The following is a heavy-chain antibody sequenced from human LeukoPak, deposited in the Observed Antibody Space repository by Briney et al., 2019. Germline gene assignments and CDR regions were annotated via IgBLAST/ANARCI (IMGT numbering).Heavy chain of an antibody. CDR2: ISYDGSNK. CDR1: GFIFSSYG. CDR3: AKDLGGGSGCYDL. Sequence: PGGSLRLSCAASGFIFSSYGMHWVRQAPGKGLEWVAIISYDGSNKYYADSVQGRFTISRDNSKNTLYLQMNSLRAEDTAVYYCAKDLGGGSGCYDLWGRGTLVTVSS. V-gene: IGHV3-30*18. D-gene: IGHD6-19*01. J-gene: IGHJ2*01.